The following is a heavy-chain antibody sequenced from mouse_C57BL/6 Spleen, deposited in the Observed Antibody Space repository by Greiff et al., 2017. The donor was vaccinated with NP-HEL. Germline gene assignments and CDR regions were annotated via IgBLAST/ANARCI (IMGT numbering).Heavy chain of an antibody. CDR3: ARLLLRYGAMDY. CDR1: GFTFSDYY. J-gene: IGHJ4*01. V-gene: IGHV5-16*01. CDR2: INYDGSST. D-gene: IGHD1-1*01. Sequence: EVKVVESEGGLVQPGSSMKLSCTASGFTFSDYYMAWVRQVPEKGLEWVANINYDGSSTYYLDSLKSRFIISRDNAKNILYLQMSSLKSEDTATYYCARLLLRYGAMDYWGQGTSVTVSS.